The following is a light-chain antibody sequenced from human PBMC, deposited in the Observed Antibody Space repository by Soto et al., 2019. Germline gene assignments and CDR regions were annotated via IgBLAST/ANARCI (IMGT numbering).Light chain of an antibody. Sequence: QSVLTQPASVSGSPRQSITISCTGTNSDVGSYNLVSWFQQHPGKAPKLMIYEVSQRPSGVPDRFSGSKSGNTASLTVSGLQAEDEADYYCNSYAGSNNVFGTGTKVTVL. CDR3: NSYAGSNNV. CDR2: EVS. CDR1: NSDVGSYNL. J-gene: IGLJ1*01. V-gene: IGLV2-8*01.